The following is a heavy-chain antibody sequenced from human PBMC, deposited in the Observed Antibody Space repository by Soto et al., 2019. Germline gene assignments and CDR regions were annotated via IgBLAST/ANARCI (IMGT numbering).Heavy chain of an antibody. V-gene: IGHV1-18*01. CDR3: ARDPYNVLMVNAPNLYGMDV. D-gene: IGHD2-8*01. CDR2: ISTYNGNT. J-gene: IGHJ6*02. Sequence: ASVKVSCKVSGYTLTETAIHWVRQAPGKGLEWMGRISTYNGNTNYPQRLQGRLTMTTDTSTTTAYMELRSLRSDDTAVYYCARDPYNVLMVNAPNLYGMDVWGQGTTVTVSS. CDR1: GYTLTETA.